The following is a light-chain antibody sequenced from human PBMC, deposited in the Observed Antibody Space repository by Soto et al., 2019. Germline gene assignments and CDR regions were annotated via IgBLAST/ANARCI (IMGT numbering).Light chain of an antibody. Sequence: DIVLTQSPATLSLSPGERATLSCRASQSVSSYLAWYQQKPGQAPRLLIYDASNRATGIPARFSGSGSGTDFTLTISSLEPEDFAVYYCEQRSNFITVGQGTRLAIK. V-gene: IGKV3-11*01. CDR1: QSVSSY. CDR2: DAS. J-gene: IGKJ5*01. CDR3: EQRSNFIT.